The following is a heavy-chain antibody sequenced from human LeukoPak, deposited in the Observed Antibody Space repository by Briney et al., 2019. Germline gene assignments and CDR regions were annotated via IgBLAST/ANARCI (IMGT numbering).Heavy chain of an antibody. CDR1: GYTFTSYY. CDR2: INPSGGST. J-gene: IGHJ4*02. V-gene: IGHV1-46*01. Sequence: ASVKVSCKASGYTFTSYYMHWVRQAPGQGLEWMGIINPSGGSTSYAQKFQGRVTMTTDTSTSTAYMELRSLRSDDTAVYYCARSQHCTSCQFDYWGQGTLVTVSS. D-gene: IGHD2-2*01. CDR3: ARSQHCTSCQFDY.